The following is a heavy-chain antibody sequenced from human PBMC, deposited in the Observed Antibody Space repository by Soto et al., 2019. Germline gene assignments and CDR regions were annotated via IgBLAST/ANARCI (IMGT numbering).Heavy chain of an antibody. CDR1: GFTFSSYA. D-gene: IGHD6-13*01. J-gene: IGHJ2*01. CDR2: ISGSGGST. CDR3: AKLGRGQKPYSSRASEL. V-gene: IGHV3-23*01. Sequence: GGSLRLSCAASGFTFSSYAMSWVRQAPGKGLEWVSAISGSGGSTYYADSMKGRFTISRDNSKNTLYLQMNSLRAEDTAVYYCAKLGRGQKPYSSRASELWGRGTLVTVSS.